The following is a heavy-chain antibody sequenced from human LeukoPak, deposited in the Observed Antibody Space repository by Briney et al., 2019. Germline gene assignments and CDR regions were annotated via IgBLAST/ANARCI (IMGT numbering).Heavy chain of an antibody. CDR2: IYYSGST. CDR1: GGSISSYY. J-gene: IGHJ6*04. V-gene: IGHV4-59*01. D-gene: IGHD2-2*01. Sequence: KSSETLPLTCTVSGGSISSYYWSWLRQPPGKGLEWLGYIYYSGSTNYNPSLKSRVTISVDTSKNQFSLKLSSVTAADTAVYYCARDLVVVVPGHYYYGMDVWGKGTTVTVSS. CDR3: ARDLVVVVPGHYYYGMDV.